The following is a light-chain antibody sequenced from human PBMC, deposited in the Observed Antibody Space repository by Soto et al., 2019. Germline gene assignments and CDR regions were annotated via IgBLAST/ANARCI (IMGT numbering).Light chain of an antibody. CDR2: GAS. CDR3: QQYGSSGT. CDR1: QSVSSY. J-gene: IGKJ1*01. Sequence: EIVLTQSPATLSLSLGERATLSCRPSQSVSSYLAWYQQKPGQAPRLLIYGASNRATGIPDRFSGSRSGTDFTLTINRLEPEDFAVYYCQQYGSSGTFGQGTKV. V-gene: IGKV3-20*01.